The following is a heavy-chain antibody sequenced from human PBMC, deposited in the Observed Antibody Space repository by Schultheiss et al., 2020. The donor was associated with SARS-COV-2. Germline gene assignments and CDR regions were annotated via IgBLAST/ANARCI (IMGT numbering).Heavy chain of an antibody. D-gene: IGHD6-19*01. V-gene: IGHV3-21*01. CDR1: GFTFSSYS. Sequence: GGSLRLSCAASGFTFSSYSMNWVRQAPGKGLEWVSSISSSSSYIYYADSVKGRFTISRDNAKNTLYLQMNSLRAEDTAVYYCARDRLVTRQNYYYGMDVWGQGTTVTVSS. CDR3: ARDRLVTRQNYYYGMDV. CDR2: ISSSSSYI. J-gene: IGHJ6*02.